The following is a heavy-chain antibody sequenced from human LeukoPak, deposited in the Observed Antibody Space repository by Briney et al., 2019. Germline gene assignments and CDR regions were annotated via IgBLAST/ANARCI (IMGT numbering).Heavy chain of an antibody. CDR3: ARGQHGGNYDY. D-gene: IGHD4-23*01. CDR2: IYYSGST. J-gene: IGHJ4*02. CDR1: GGSISSYY. Sequence: SETLSLTCTVSGGSISSYYWSWIRQPPGKGLEWIGYIYYSGSTNYNPSLKSRVTISVDTSKNQFSLKLSSVTAADTAVYYCARGQHGGNYDYWGQGTLVTVSS. V-gene: IGHV4-59*01.